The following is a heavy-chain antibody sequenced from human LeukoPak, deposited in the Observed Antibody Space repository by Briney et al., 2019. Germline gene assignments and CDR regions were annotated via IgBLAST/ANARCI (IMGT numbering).Heavy chain of an antibody. V-gene: IGHV3-11*01. CDR3: ARGLPATSLDY. CDR1: GFTFSDYY. CDR2: ISSSDSTI. Sequence: GGSLRLSCAASGFTFSDYYMSWIRQAPGKGLEWVSYISSSDSTIYYADSVKGRFTISRDNAKNSLYLQMNSLRAEDTAIYYCARGLPATSLDYWGQGTLVTVSS. J-gene: IGHJ4*02. D-gene: IGHD2-2*01.